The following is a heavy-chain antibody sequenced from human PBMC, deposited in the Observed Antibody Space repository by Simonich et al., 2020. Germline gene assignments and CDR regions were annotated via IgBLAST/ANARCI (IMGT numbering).Heavy chain of an antibody. CDR2: INPNRGGT. Sequence: QVQLVQSGAEVKKPGASVKVSCKASGYTFTGYYMHWVRQAPGQGLEGMGWINPNRGGTNNAQKVQSRVTMTRDTSISTAYMELSRLRSDDTAVYYCARARLYSSSHAFDIWGQGTMVTVSS. D-gene: IGHD6-6*01. CDR1: GYTFTGYY. V-gene: IGHV1-2*02. J-gene: IGHJ3*02. CDR3: ARARLYSSSHAFDI.